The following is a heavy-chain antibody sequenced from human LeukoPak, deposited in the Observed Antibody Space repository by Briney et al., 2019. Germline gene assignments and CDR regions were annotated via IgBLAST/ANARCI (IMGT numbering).Heavy chain of an antibody. D-gene: IGHD3-10*01. CDR1: GFTVSSNY. J-gene: IGHJ6*02. Sequence: PGGSLRLSCAASGFTVSSNYMSWVRQAPGKGLEWVSVIYSGGSTYYADSVKGRFTISRDNSKNTVNLQMNSLRDEDTAVYFCAKVIRGGYGMDIWGQGTTVTVSS. V-gene: IGHV3-53*01. CDR2: IYSGGST. CDR3: AKVIRGGYGMDI.